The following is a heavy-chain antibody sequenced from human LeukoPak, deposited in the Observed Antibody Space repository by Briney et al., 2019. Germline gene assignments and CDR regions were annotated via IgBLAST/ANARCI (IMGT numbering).Heavy chain of an antibody. CDR1: GGSISSATYY. D-gene: IGHD2-15*01. Sequence: PSETLSLTCTVSGGSISSATYYWSWIRQPAGKGLEWIGRIYTSGSTNYNPSLKSRVTISVDTSKNQFSLKLSSVTAADTAVYYCARNSCPSGSCYENRGSFDYWGQGTLVTVSS. V-gene: IGHV4-61*02. J-gene: IGHJ4*02. CDR3: ARNSCPSGSCYENRGSFDY. CDR2: IYTSGST.